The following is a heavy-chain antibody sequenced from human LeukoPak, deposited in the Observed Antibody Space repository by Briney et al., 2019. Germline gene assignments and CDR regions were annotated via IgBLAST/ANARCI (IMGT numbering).Heavy chain of an antibody. V-gene: IGHV3-15*01. CDR2: IKSKTDGGTT. CDR3: TIAIGAPYYDFWSGYYDYYYGMDV. Sequence: RPGGSLRLSCAASGSTFSNAWMSWVRRAPGKGLEWVGRIKSKTDGGTTDYAAPVKGRFTISRDDSKNTLYLQMNSLKTEDTAVYYCTIAIGAPYYDFWSGYYDYYYGMDVWGQGTTVTVSS. J-gene: IGHJ6*02. CDR1: GSTFSNAW. D-gene: IGHD3-3*01.